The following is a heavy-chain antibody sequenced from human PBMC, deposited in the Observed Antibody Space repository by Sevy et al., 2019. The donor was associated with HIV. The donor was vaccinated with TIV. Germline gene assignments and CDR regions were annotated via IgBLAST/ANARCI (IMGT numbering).Heavy chain of an antibody. J-gene: IGHJ5*02. D-gene: IGHD6-19*01. Sequence: GGSLRLSCAGSGFSFSTNGMHWVRQAPGKGLDWVAVITKNEDYKYYADSVKGRFTISTNNSTNTLLLQMNSLRTEDTALYYCGNAIGYNIGWYPRFDLWGQGTLVTVSS. V-gene: IGHV3-30*18. CDR3: GNAIGYNIGWYPRFDL. CDR1: GFSFSTNG. CDR2: ITKNEDYK.